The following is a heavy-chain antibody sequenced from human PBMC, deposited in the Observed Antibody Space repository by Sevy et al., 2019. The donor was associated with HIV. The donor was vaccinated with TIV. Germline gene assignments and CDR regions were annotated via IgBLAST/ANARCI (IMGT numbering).Heavy chain of an antibody. V-gene: IGHV3-7*01. J-gene: IGHJ4*02. D-gene: IGHD4-4*01. CDR1: GFTFSSFW. Sequence: GGSLRLSCAASGFTFSSFWLTWVRQAPGKGGDGVAKINQDGGELLEVDFVKGRFSISRDKAKNSLNLQMNSLRAEDTAVYYCARALYAYSSYWGQGTLVTVSS. CDR2: INQDGGEL. CDR3: ARALYAYSSY.